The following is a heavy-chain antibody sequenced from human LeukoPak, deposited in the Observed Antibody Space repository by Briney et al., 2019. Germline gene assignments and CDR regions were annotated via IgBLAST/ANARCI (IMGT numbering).Heavy chain of an antibody. J-gene: IGHJ6*03. D-gene: IGHD3-3*01. CDR3: AKDSQHYDFWSRYKQYDYHYMDV. Sequence: GFLRLSCVASGFHFRTYGMSWVRQAPGKGLEWVSGIPAGGSNTYYADSVKGRFTISRDNTENTLYLQMNSLRAEDTAVYYCAKDSQHYDFWSRYKQYDYHYMDVWGKGTTVTVSS. V-gene: IGHV3-23*01. CDR1: GFHFRTYG. CDR2: IPAGGSNT.